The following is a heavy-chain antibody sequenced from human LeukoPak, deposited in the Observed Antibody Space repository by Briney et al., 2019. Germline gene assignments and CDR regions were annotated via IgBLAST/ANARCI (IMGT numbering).Heavy chain of an antibody. CDR2: ISDRGKT. Sequence: GGSLRLSCEASGITFSSYDMSWVRQAPGKGLEWISAISDRGKTDYADSVKGRFTISRDNSRNTLYLQLSSLRAEDTAMYYCAKLPTIFGVADSFDIWGQGTFVTVSS. CDR3: AKLPTIFGVADSFDI. V-gene: IGHV3-23*01. J-gene: IGHJ3*02. CDR1: GITFSSYD. D-gene: IGHD3-3*01.